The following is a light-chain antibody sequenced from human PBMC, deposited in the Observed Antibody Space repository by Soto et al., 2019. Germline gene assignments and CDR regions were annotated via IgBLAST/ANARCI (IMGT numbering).Light chain of an antibody. J-gene: IGKJ3*01. CDR2: GAY. Sequence: EIVLTQSPGILSLSPGERAILSCRASQSVSSNYLAWYQQKPGQAPRLLIYGAYRRATGIPDRFSGSGSGIAFTLSISRLEPEDFAVYYCQQYGSSPTVTFGPGTKVDIK. V-gene: IGKV3-20*01. CDR3: QQYGSSPTVT. CDR1: QSVSSNY.